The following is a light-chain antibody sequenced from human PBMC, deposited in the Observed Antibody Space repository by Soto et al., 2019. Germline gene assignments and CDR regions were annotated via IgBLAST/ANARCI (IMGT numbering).Light chain of an antibody. V-gene: IGKV1-9*01. J-gene: IGKJ3*01. CDR3: LQLNSFPIA. CDR1: QGISSF. CDR2: GAS. Sequence: IQLTQSPSSLSASVGDRVTITCRASQGISSFLAWYQQKPGRAPKLLIYGASTLQSGVPSRFSVSGSGTDFTLTISSLQPEDFATYYCLQLNSFPIAFGPVTKVEIQ.